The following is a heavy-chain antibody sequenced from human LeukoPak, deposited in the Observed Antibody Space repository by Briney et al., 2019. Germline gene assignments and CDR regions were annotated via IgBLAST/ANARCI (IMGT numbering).Heavy chain of an antibody. V-gene: IGHV1-69*13. CDR2: IIPIFGTA. D-gene: IGHD1-26*01. Sequence: ASVKVSCKASGGTFSSYAISWVRQAPGQGLEWMGGIIPIFGTANYAQKFQGRVTITADESTSTAYMELSSLRSEDTAVYYCASPDPPAHEWELLSPRRKDYYYYGMDVWGQGTTVTVSS. J-gene: IGHJ6*02. CDR3: ASPDPPAHEWELLSPRRKDYYYYGMDV. CDR1: GGTFSSYA.